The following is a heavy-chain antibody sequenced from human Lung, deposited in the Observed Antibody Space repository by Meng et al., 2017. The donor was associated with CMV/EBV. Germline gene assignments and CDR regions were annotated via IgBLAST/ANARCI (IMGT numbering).Heavy chain of an antibody. J-gene: IGHJ4*02. CDR1: GGSISSYY. D-gene: IGHD5-18*01. CDR3: ARALKPDGYSYGYYFDY. CDR2: IYTSGST. V-gene: IGHV4-4*07. Sequence: SXTXSLXCTVSGGSISSYYWSWIRQPAGKGLEWIGRIYTSGSTNYNPSFKSRVTISVDRSKNQFSLKLSSVTAADTAVYYCARALKPDGYSYGYYFDYWGQGXLVTVSS.